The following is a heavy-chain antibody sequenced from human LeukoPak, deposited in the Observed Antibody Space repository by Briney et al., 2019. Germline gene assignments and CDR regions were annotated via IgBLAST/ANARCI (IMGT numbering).Heavy chain of an antibody. Sequence: GGSLRLSCAASGFTFSNYIMTWVRQAPGKGLEYVSTISGSGSTTSYADSVKGRFTISRDNSKNSLYLQMNSLRAEDTAVYYCAKRYNLYYFDYWGQGTLVTVSS. CDR1: GFTFSNYI. J-gene: IGHJ4*02. D-gene: IGHD1-20*01. V-gene: IGHV3-23*01. CDR3: AKRYNLYYFDY. CDR2: ISGSGSTT.